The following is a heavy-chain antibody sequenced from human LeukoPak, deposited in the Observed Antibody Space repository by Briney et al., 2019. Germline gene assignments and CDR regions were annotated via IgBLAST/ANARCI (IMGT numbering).Heavy chain of an antibody. Sequence: GGSLRLSCAASGFTFSSYSMNWVRQAPGKGLEWVSYISSSSSTIYYADSVKGRFTISRDNAKNSLYLQMNSLRAEDTAVYYCARGLKGATGGYWGQGTLVTVSS. J-gene: IGHJ4*02. D-gene: IGHD1-26*01. V-gene: IGHV3-48*01. CDR2: ISSSSSTI. CDR1: GFTFSSYS. CDR3: ARGLKGATGGY.